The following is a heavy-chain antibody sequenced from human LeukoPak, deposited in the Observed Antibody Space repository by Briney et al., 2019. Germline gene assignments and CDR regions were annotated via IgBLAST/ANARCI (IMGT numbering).Heavy chain of an antibody. V-gene: IGHV1-69*05. CDR3: AREPVGATKRFDY. J-gene: IGHJ4*02. CDR2: IIPIFGTA. CDR1: GGTFSSYA. D-gene: IGHD1-26*01. Sequence: SVKVSCKASGGTFSSYAISWVRQASGQGLEWMGRIIPIFGTANYAQKFQGRVTITTDESTSTAYMELSSLRSEDTAVYYCAREPVGATKRFDYWGQGTLVTVSS.